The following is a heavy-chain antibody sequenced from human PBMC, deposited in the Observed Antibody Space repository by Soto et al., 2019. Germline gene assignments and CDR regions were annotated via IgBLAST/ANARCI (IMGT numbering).Heavy chain of an antibody. CDR1: GYSFAGYW. D-gene: IGHD3-22*01. CDR3: ARQIYDSDTGPNLQYYFES. V-gene: IGHV5-10-1*01. CDR2: IDPSDSQT. Sequence: GESLKISCKGSGYSFAGYWITWVRQKPGKGLEWMGRIDPSDSQTYYSPSFRGHVTISVTKSITTVFLQWSSLRASDTAMYYCARQIYDSDTGPNLQYYFESWGQGTQVTVSS. J-gene: IGHJ4*02.